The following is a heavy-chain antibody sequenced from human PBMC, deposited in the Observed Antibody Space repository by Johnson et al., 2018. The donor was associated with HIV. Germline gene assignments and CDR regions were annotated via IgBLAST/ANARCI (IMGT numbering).Heavy chain of an antibody. Sequence: VQLVESGGGLVKPGESLRLSCAASGFIFNDAWMNWVRQAPGKGLVWVSRINSDGSSTSYADSVKGRFTISRDNAKNTLYLQLNSLRAEDTALYYCARGAPEESGVVPAAYDSWSQGTVDIVCS. CDR3: ARGAPEESGVVPAAYDS. J-gene: IGHJ3*02. V-gene: IGHV3-74*02. D-gene: IGHD2-2*01. CDR2: INSDGSST. CDR1: GFIFNDAW.